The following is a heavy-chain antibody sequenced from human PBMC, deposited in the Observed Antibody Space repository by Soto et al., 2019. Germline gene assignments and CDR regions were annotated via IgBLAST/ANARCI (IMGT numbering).Heavy chain of an antibody. CDR1: GFSLSTSGMC. Sequence: SGPTLVNPTQTLTLTCTFSGFSLSTSGMCVSWIRQPPGKALEWLALIDWDDDKYYSTSLKTRLTISKDTSKNQVVLTMTNMDPVDTATYYCARIPPGGSSWFPSYYYYGMAVWGQGTTVTVSS. V-gene: IGHV2-70*01. CDR2: IDWDDDK. CDR3: ARIPPGGSSWFPSYYYYGMAV. J-gene: IGHJ6*02. D-gene: IGHD6-13*01.